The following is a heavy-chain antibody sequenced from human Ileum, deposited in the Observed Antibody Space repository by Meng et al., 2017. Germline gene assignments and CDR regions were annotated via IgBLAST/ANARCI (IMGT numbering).Heavy chain of an antibody. J-gene: IGHJ4*02. CDR3: AREYYNRIDY. D-gene: IGHD3-10*01. V-gene: IGHV3-66*02. CDR2: IHSDGST. Sequence: GGSLRLSCAVSGLTVKTTYMTWVRQAPGKGLEWVSVIHSDGSTYYADSVKGRFTISKDNSKNTLYLQMDSLRTEDTAVYYCAREYYNRIDYWGQGMLVTVSS. CDR1: GLTVKTTY.